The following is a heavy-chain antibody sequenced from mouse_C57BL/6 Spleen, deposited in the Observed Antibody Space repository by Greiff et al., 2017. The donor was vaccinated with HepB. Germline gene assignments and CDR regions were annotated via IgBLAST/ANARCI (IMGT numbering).Heavy chain of an antibody. CDR3: ARAGSGYGCAMDY. CDR1: GFTFSDYG. D-gene: IGHD1-1*01. Sequence: DVKLVESGGGLVKPGGSLKLSCAASGFTFSDYGMHWVRQAPEKGLEWVAYISSGSSTIYYADTVKGRFTISRDNAKNTLFLQMTSLRAEDTAMYYCARAGSGYGCAMDYWGQGTSVTVSS. J-gene: IGHJ4*01. V-gene: IGHV5-17*01. CDR2: ISSGSSTI.